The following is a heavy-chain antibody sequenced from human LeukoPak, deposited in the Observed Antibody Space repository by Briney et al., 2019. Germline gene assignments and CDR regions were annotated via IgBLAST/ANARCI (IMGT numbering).Heavy chain of an antibody. CDR3: ARALGYCSGGSCTRGYNWFDP. V-gene: IGHV4-39*01. CDR2: IYDSGST. J-gene: IGHJ5*02. Sequence: SETLSLTCTVSGGSIRSSYYYWGWIRQPPGTGLEWIGSIYDSGSTYYNPSLKSRVTISVDTSKNQFSLKLNSVTAADTAVYYCARALGYCSGGSCTRGYNWFDPWGQGTLVTVPS. D-gene: IGHD2-15*01. CDR1: GGSIRSSYYY.